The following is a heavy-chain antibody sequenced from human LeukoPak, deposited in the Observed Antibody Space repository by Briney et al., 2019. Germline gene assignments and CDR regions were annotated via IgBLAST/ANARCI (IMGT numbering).Heavy chain of an antibody. J-gene: IGHJ4*02. CDR2: ISGSGGST. D-gene: IGHD2-8*01. CDR1: GFTFSSYA. CDR3: ASGDIVLMVYALAQVYFDY. V-gene: IGHV3-23*01. Sequence: GGSLRLSCAASGFTFSSYAMSWVRQAPGKGLEWVSAISGSGGSTYYADSVKGRFTISRDNSKNTLYLQMNSLRAEGTAVYYCASGDIVLMVYALAQVYFDYWGQGTLVTVSS.